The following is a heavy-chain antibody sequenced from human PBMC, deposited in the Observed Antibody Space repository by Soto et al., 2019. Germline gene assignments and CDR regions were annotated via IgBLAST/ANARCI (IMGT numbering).Heavy chain of an antibody. J-gene: IGHJ5*02. CDR1: GFTFSSYS. D-gene: IGHD2-15*01. Sequence: GGSLRLSCAASGFTFSSYSMNWVRQAPGKGLEWVSYISSSSSTIYYADSVKGRFTISRDNAKNSLYLQMNSLRDEDTAVYYCARDELGGYCSGGSCYPLTWFDPWGQGTLVTVSS. CDR3: ARDELGGYCSGGSCYPLTWFDP. CDR2: ISSSSSTI. V-gene: IGHV3-48*02.